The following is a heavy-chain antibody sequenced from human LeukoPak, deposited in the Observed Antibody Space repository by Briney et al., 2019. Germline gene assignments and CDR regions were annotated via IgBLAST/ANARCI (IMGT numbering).Heavy chain of an antibody. CDR1: GGSISSGSYY. CDR2: IYTSGST. V-gene: IGHV4-61*02. J-gene: IGHJ6*03. D-gene: IGHD6-13*01. Sequence: SQTLSLTCTVSGGSISSGSYYWSWIRQPAGKGLEWIGRIYTSGSTNYNPSFKSRVTISVDTSKNQFSLKLSSVTAADTAVYYCARERSSRAYYYYMDVWGKGTTVTVSS. CDR3: ARERSSRAYYYYMDV.